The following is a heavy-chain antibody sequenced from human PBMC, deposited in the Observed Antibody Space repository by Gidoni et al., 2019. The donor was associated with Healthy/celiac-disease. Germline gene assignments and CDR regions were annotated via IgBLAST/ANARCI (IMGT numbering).Heavy chain of an antibody. J-gene: IGHJ3*02. CDR3: ARVGGRITIFGVVIILDAFDI. D-gene: IGHD3-3*01. CDR1: GGSISSYY. Sequence: QVQLQASGPGLVKPSETLSLPCPVSGGSISSYYWRWIRQPAGKGLEWIGRIYTSGSTNYNPSLKSRVTMSVDTSKNQFSLKLSSVTAADTAVYYCARVGGRITIFGVVIILDAFDIWGQGTMVTVSS. CDR2: IYTSGST. V-gene: IGHV4-4*07.